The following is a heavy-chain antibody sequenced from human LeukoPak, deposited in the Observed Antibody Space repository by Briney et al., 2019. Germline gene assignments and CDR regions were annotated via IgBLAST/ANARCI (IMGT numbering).Heavy chain of an antibody. CDR3: ARGEYCSSTSCYRNRRPDY. D-gene: IGHD2-2*02. J-gene: IGHJ4*02. CDR1: GFTFSSYA. Sequence: GRSLRLSCAASGFTFSSYAMHWVRQAPGKGLEWVAVISYDGSNKYYADSVKGRFTISRDNSKNTLYLQMNSLRAEDTAVYYCARGEYCSSTSCYRNRRPDYWGQGTLVTVSS. V-gene: IGHV3-30-3*01. CDR2: ISYDGSNK.